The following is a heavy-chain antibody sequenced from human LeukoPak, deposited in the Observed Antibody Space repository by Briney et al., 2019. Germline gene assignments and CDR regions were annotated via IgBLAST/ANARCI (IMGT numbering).Heavy chain of an antibody. CDR2: FDPEDGET. V-gene: IGHV1-24*01. CDR3: ATGRYFDWFSGLGAFDI. CDR1: GYTLTELS. D-gene: IGHD3-9*01. Sequence: ASVKVSCKVSGYTLTELSMHWVRQAPGKGLEWMGGFDPEDGETIYAQKFQGRVTMTEDTSTDTAYMELSSLRSEDTAVYYCATGRYFDWFSGLGAFDIWGQGTMVTVSS. J-gene: IGHJ3*02.